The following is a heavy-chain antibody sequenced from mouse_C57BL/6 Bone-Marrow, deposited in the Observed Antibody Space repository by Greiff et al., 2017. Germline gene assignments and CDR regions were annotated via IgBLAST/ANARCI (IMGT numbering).Heavy chain of an antibody. J-gene: IGHJ2*01. CDR3: ARGSSYGGYYFDY. V-gene: IGHV1-64*01. Sequence: LQQPGAELVKPGASVKLSCKASGYTFTSYWMHWVKQRPGQGLEWIGMIHPNSGSTNYNEKFKSKATLTVDKSSSTAYMQLSSLTSEDSAVYYCARGSSYGGYYFDYWGQGTTLTVSS. D-gene: IGHD1-1*01. CDR2: IHPNSGST. CDR1: GYTFTSYW.